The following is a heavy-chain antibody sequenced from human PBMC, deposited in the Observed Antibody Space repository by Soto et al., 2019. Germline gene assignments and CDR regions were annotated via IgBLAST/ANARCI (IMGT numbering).Heavy chain of an antibody. Sequence: GASVKVSCKASGYIFTGYYIQWVRQAPGQGLEWMGWINTKTGGTKYAQKFQGRVTMTRDTSTSTVYMELSSLRSEDTAVYYCARVRTNTYYYDSSGCDAFDIWGQGTMVTVSS. D-gene: IGHD3-22*01. J-gene: IGHJ3*02. CDR1: GYIFTGYY. V-gene: IGHV1-2*02. CDR2: INTKTGGT. CDR3: ARVRTNTYYYDSSGCDAFDI.